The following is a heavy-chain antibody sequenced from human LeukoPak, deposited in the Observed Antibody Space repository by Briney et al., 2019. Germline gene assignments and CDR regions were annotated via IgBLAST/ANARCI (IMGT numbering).Heavy chain of an antibody. Sequence: GGFLRLSCGASGCTFSNYGTNWVRKARGKVQEWDSSVRCSSSYIYYVDSVQRRFTISRDNAKHSLYLQMNSLRAEDTAVYDWARVTSTAGPENRAFWFDPGGQGTLVTVSS. V-gene: IGHV3-21*01. CDR1: GCTFSNYG. CDR3: ARVTSTAGPENRAFWFDP. J-gene: IGHJ5*02. D-gene: IGHD2-21*02. CDR2: VRCSSSYI.